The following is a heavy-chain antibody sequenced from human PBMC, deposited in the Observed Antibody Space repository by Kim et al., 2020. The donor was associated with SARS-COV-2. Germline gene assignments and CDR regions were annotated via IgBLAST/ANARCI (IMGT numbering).Heavy chain of an antibody. D-gene: IGHD5-12*01. J-gene: IGHJ4*02. CDR2: IYPYDSDT. CDR1: GYSFTTYW. V-gene: IGHV5-51*01. Sequence: GESLKISCKGSGYSFTTYWLGWVRQMPGKGLEWMGIIYPYDSDTRYSPSFQGQVTISADKSISTAYLQWSSLKASDTAMYYCARSSRISGYDSYFDCWGQGTLVTVSS. CDR3: ARSSRISGYDSYFDC.